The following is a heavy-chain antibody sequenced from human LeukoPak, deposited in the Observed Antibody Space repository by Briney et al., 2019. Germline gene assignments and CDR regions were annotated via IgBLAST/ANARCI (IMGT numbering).Heavy chain of an antibody. D-gene: IGHD3-22*01. J-gene: IGHJ3*02. CDR1: GFTFSSYG. Sequence: PGRSLRLSCAASGFTFSSYGMHWVRQAPGKGLEWVAVISYDGSNKYYADSVKGRFTISRDNSKSTLYLQMNSLRAEDTAVYYCAKTMNGAFDIWGQGTMVTVSS. CDR3: AKTMNGAFDI. V-gene: IGHV3-30*18. CDR2: ISYDGSNK.